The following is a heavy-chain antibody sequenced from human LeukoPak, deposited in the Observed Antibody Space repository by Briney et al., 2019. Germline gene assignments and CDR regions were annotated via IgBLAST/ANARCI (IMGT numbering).Heavy chain of an antibody. CDR2: TSYDGSNK. CDR1: GFTFTTYA. J-gene: IGHJ3*02. D-gene: IGHD2-2*01. Sequence: GGSLRLSCVASGFTFTTYAMHWVRQAPGKRLEWVAVTSYDGSNKHYADSVKGRFTISRDNSKNTLYLQVNSLRAEDTGAYYCARDSSTSIFSLNTFDIWGQGTMVTVSS. V-gene: IGHV3-30*04. CDR3: ARDSSTSIFSLNTFDI.